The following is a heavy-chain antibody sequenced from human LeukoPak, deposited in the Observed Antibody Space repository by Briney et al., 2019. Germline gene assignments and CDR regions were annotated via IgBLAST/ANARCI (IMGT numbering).Heavy chain of an antibody. D-gene: IGHD6-13*01. J-gene: IGHJ4*02. CDR1: EFTFSSYW. V-gene: IGHV3-74*01. CDR3: ARGIAAAGPVDY. CDR2: INSDGSST. Sequence: GGSLRLSCAASEFTFSSYWMHWVRHAPGKGLVWVSRINSDGSSTSYADSVKGRFTISRDNAKNTLYLPMNSLRAEDTAVYYCARGIAAAGPVDYWGQGTLVTVSS.